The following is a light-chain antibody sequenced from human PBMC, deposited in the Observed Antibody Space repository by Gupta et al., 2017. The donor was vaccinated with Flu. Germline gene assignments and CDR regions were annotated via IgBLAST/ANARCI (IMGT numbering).Light chain of an antibody. V-gene: IGLV3-21*02. CDR2: NEN. CDR1: NIGVTS. Sequence: SYVLTQPPSVSVAPGQTARMTCGGDNIGVTSVHWYHQRPGQAPALVVYNENDRPSGIPERFSCSTSGNTATLIISRVEVGDVGDFFCQVWNSNDGPRWVFGGGTKLTVL. CDR3: QVWNSNDGPRWV. J-gene: IGLJ3*02.